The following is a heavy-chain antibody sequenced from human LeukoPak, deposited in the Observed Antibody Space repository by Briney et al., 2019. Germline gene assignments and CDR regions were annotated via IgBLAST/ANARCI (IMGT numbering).Heavy chain of an antibody. CDR1: GYTFTTYA. D-gene: IGHD3-3*02. CDR2: INTGNGNT. J-gene: IGHJ4*02. V-gene: IGHV1-3*04. Sequence: GASVKVSCKASGYTFTTYAINWVRQAPGQRLERMGWINTGNGNTKYSQKFQGRVTITRDTSASTAYMELSSLRSEDTAVYYCARWGCNSISCLFDYWGQGTLVTVSS. CDR3: ARWGCNSISCLFDY.